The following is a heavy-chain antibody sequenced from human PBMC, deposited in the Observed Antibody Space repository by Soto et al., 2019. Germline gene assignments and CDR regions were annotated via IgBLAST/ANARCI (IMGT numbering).Heavy chain of an antibody. D-gene: IGHD4-17*01. CDR1: GFTFSTYA. Sequence: DVQLLESGGGLVQPGGSLRLSCAASGFTFSTYAISWVRQAPGKGLEWVSAISGSGANTYYADSVKGRFTISRDNSKSTYLQMNYLRVEDTAVYYCAKGSPSRVTIIDYWGQGTLVTVSS. CDR2: ISGSGANT. V-gene: IGHV3-23*01. J-gene: IGHJ4*02. CDR3: AKGSPSRVTIIDY.